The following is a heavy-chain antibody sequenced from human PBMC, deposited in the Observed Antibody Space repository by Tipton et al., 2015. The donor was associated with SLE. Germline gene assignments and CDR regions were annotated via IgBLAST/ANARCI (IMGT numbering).Heavy chain of an antibody. J-gene: IGHJ6*02. V-gene: IGHV3-30*18. D-gene: IGHD1-26*01. CDR1: GVTFTKYA. CDR3: AKECGTYRPYGMDV. CDR2: IWYDGSKK. Sequence: SLRLSCSASGVTFTKYAWSWLRQAPGKGLEWVAVIWYDGSKKYYADSVKGRFTISRDNSKNTLYLQMNSLRPEDTAFYYCAKECGTYRPYGMDVWGQGTTVTVSS.